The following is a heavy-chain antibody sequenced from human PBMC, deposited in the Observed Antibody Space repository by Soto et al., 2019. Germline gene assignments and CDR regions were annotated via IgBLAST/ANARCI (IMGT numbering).Heavy chain of an antibody. CDR3: ARVGPWVPYYYDSSPYTFENWFDP. D-gene: IGHD3-22*01. CDR1: GGSISSGYY. J-gene: IGHJ5*02. Sequence: PSETLSLTCTVSGGSISSGYYWTWIRQHPGKGLEWIGYIYYSGSTLYNPSLKSRAAISVDTSKNQFSLNLTSVTAADTAVYYCARVGPWVPYYYDSSPYTFENWFDPWGQGTLVTVSS. V-gene: IGHV4-31*03. CDR2: IYYSGST.